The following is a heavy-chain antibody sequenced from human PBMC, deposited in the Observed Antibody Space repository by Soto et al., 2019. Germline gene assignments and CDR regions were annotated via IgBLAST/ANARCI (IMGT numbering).Heavy chain of an antibody. J-gene: IGHJ5*02. CDR2: INPNSGGT. Sequence: ASVKVSCKASGYTFSGYYMHWVRQAPGQGLEWMGWINPNSGGTNYAQKFQGRVTMTRDTSISTAYMELSRLRSDDTAVYYCAREGLYCTNGVCPPDNWFDPWGQGTLVTVSS. CDR1: GYTFSGYY. V-gene: IGHV1-2*02. D-gene: IGHD2-8*01. CDR3: AREGLYCTNGVCPPDNWFDP.